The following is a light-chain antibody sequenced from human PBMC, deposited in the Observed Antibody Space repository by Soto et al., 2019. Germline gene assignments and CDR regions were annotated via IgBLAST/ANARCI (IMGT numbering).Light chain of an antibody. Sequence: DIQMTQSPSSLSASVGDRVTITCRASQGIGDYLAWYQQKPGKVPQLPIYGASTLQSGAPSRFSGSGSGTDFTLTISSLQSEDFATYYCQKYKSAPRTFGQGTKVDIK. CDR3: QKYKSAPRT. V-gene: IGKV1-27*01. CDR1: QGIGDY. J-gene: IGKJ1*01. CDR2: GAS.